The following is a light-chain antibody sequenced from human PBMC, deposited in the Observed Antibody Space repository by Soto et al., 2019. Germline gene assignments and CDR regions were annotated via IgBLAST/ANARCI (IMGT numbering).Light chain of an antibody. Sequence: QSALTQPASVSGSPGQSITITCTGTSSDVGRYNLVSWYQQHPGKAPKLMIYEGSKRPSGVSNRFSGSKSGNTASLTISGIQAEDEADYYCCSYTGSITLYVFGSGTKLTVL. CDR2: EGS. J-gene: IGLJ1*01. V-gene: IGLV2-23*01. CDR1: SSDVGRYNL. CDR3: CSYTGSITLYV.